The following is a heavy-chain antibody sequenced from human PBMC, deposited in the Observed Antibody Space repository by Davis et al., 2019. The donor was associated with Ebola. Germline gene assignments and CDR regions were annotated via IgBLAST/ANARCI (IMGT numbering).Heavy chain of an antibody. CDR2: IYPRDSDT. J-gene: IGHJ6*02. V-gene: IGHV5-51*01. CDR3: ARMLVPAARDYYYYGMDV. D-gene: IGHD2-2*01. Sequence: GESLKISCEGSGYSFNHYWIGWVRQMPGKGLELMGIIYPRDSDTRYSPSFQGQVTISADKSIDTAYVQWGSLKASDTAMYYCARMLVPAARDYYYYGMDVWGQGTTVTVSS. CDR1: GYSFNHYW.